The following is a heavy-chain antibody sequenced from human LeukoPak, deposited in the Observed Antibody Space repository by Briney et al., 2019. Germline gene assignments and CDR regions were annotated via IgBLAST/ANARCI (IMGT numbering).Heavy chain of an antibody. CDR2: INHSGST. Sequence: PSETLSLTCAVYGGSFSGYYWSWIRQPPGKGLEWIGEINHSGSTNYNPSLKSRVTISVDTSKNQFSLKLSSVTAADTAVYYCAKVGIAAAGTFGYYYYYGMDVWGQGTTVTVSS. CDR3: AKVGIAAAGTFGYYYYYGMDV. J-gene: IGHJ6*02. D-gene: IGHD6-13*01. CDR1: GGSFSGYY. V-gene: IGHV4-34*01.